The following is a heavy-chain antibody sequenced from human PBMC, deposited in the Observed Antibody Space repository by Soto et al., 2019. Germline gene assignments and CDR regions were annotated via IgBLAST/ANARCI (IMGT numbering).Heavy chain of an antibody. V-gene: IGHV3-30*18. J-gene: IGHJ3*02. Sequence: QVQLVESGGGVVQPGRSLRLSCAASGFTFRSYGMHWVRQAPGKGLEWVAVISYDGTEKYYADSVKGRFTISRDNSKNTLYLQMNRLRAEDTAVYYCAKDSHMTTVTDDAFDIRGQGTMVTVSS. CDR2: ISYDGTEK. CDR1: GFTFRSYG. CDR3: AKDSHMTTVTDDAFDI. D-gene: IGHD4-17*01.